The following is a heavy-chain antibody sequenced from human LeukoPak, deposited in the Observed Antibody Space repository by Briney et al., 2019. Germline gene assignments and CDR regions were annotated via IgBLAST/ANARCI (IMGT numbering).Heavy chain of an antibody. CDR1: GYTSTGYY. Sequence: ASVKVSCKASGYTSTGYYMHWVRQAPGQGLEWMGWINPNSGGTNYAQKFQGWVTMTRDTSISTAYMELSRLRSGDTAVYYCAREEGSSLAYLDYWGQGTLVTVSS. D-gene: IGHD6-13*01. V-gene: IGHV1-2*04. CDR2: INPNSGGT. J-gene: IGHJ4*02. CDR3: AREEGSSLAYLDY.